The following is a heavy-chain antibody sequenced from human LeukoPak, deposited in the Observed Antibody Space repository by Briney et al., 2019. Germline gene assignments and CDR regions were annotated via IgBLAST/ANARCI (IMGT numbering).Heavy chain of an antibody. CDR2: INPNAGGT. V-gene: IGHV1-2*02. D-gene: IGHD4-17*01. CDR3: ATLYGDYVSSDY. CDR1: GYTFTSYG. J-gene: IGHJ4*02. Sequence: ASVKVSCKASGYTFTSYGISWVRQAPGQGLEWMGWINPNAGGTNYAQKFQGRVTMTRDTSISTAYMELSRLRSDDTAVYYCATLYGDYVSSDYWGQGTLVTVSS.